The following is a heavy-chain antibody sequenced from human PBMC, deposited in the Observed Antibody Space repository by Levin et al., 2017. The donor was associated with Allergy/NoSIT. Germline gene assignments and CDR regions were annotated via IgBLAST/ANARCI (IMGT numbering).Heavy chain of an antibody. CDR2: ISSSGSTI. V-gene: IGHV3-48*03. J-gene: IGHJ3*02. CDR3: ARPGVDCSGGSCYVYHAFDI. Sequence: PGGSLRLSCAASGFTFSSYEMNWVRQAPGKGLEWVSYISSSGSTIYYADSVKGRFTISRDNAKNSLYLQMNSLRAEDTAVYYCARPGVDCSGGSCYVYHAFDIWGQGTMVTVSS. D-gene: IGHD2-15*01. CDR1: GFTFSSYE.